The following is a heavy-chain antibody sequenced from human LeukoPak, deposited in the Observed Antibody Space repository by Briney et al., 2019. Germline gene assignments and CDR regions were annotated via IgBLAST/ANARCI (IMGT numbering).Heavy chain of an antibody. V-gene: IGHV1-69*06. J-gene: IGHJ4*02. CDR2: IIPIFGTA. D-gene: IGHD3-22*01. CDR3: ATARAYYYDSSGYIY. CDR1: GGTFSSYT. Sequence: GASVKVSCKASGGTFSSYTISWVRQAPGQGLEWMGGIIPIFGTANYAQKFQGRVTMTEDTSTDTAYMELSSLRSEDTAVYYCATARAYYYDSSGYIYWGQGTLVTVSS.